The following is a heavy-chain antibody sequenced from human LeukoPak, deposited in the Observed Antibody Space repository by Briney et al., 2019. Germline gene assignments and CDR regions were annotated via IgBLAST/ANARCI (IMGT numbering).Heavy chain of an antibody. CDR2: INHSGST. V-gene: IGHV4-34*01. J-gene: IGHJ4*02. Sequence: PSETLSLTCAVYGGSFSGYYWSWIRQPPGKGLEWIGEINHSGSTNYNPSLKSRVTISVDTSKNQFSLKLSSVTAADTAVYYCARAYYDFWSGYSKYYFDYWGQGTLVTVSS. CDR1: GGSFSGYY. D-gene: IGHD3-3*01. CDR3: ARAYYDFWSGYSKYYFDY.